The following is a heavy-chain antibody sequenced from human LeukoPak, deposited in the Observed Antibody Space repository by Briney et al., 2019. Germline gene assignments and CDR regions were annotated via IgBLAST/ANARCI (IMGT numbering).Heavy chain of an antibody. Sequence: LGRSLRLSCAASGFTFSSYAMHWVRQAPGKGLEWVAVISYDGSNKYYADSVKGRFTISRDNSKNTLYLQMNSLRAEDTAVYYCASLEAYYYGMDVWGQGTTVTVSS. CDR3: ASLEAYYYGMDV. J-gene: IGHJ6*02. CDR1: GFTFSSYA. V-gene: IGHV3-30*04. CDR2: ISYDGSNK.